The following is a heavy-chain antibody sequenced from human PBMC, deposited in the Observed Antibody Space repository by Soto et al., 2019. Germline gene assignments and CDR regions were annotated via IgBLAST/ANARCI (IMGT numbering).Heavy chain of an antibody. CDR3: ARGVVCSSTSCYRLSYYYYGMDV. Sequence: PGGSLRLSCAASGFTFSSYGMHWVRQAPGKGLEWVAVIWYDGSNKYYADSVKGRFTISRDNSKNTLYLQMNSLRAEDTAVYYCARGVVCSSTSCYRLSYYYYGMDVWGKGTQVTVS. CDR1: GFTFSSYG. V-gene: IGHV3-33*01. J-gene: IGHJ6*04. CDR2: IWYDGSNK. D-gene: IGHD2-2*01.